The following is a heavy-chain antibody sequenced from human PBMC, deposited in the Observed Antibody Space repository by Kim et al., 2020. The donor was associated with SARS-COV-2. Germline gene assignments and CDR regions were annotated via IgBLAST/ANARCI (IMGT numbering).Heavy chain of an antibody. CDR3: ARGVGWQLANFRRFDP. CDR2: INHSGST. D-gene: IGHD6-6*01. V-gene: IGHV4-34*01. Sequence: SETLSLTCAVYGGSFSGYYWSWIRQPPGKGLEWIGEINHSGSTNYNPSLKSRVTISVDTSKNQFSLKLSSVTAADTAVYYCARGVGWQLANFRRFDPWGQGTLVTVSS. CDR1: GGSFSGYY. J-gene: IGHJ5*02.